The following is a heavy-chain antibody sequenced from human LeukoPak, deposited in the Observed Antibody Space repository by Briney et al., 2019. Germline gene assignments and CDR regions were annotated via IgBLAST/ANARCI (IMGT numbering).Heavy chain of an antibody. J-gene: IGHJ6*02. CDR1: GYTFTNYY. V-gene: IGHV1-46*01. CDR2: INPSGGST. Sequence: ASVKVSCKASGYTFTNYYIHWVRQAPGQGLEWMGVINPSGGSTSSAQKFQGRVTMTRDTSTSTVYMEMSSLRSEDTAVYYCARVSGYCSGGSCYGLPSHGMDVWGQGTTVTVSS. CDR3: ARVSGYCSGGSCYGLPSHGMDV. D-gene: IGHD2-15*01.